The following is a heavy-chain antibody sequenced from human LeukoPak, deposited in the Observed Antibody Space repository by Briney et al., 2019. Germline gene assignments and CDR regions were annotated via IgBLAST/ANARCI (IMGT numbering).Heavy chain of an antibody. D-gene: IGHD5-12*01. CDR1: GGSTSSYY. J-gene: IGHJ3*02. Sequence: SETLSLTCTVSGGSTSSYYWSWIRQPPGKGLEWIGCIYYSGSTNYNPSPKSRITISVDPSKNQFSLRLSSVTPADTAVYYCARDGSWAFDIWGQGTMVTVSS. V-gene: IGHV4-59*01. CDR3: ARDGSWAFDI. CDR2: IYYSGST.